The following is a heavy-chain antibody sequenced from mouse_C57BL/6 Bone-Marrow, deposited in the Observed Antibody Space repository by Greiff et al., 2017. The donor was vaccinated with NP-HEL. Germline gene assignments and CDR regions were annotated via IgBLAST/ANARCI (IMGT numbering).Heavy chain of an antibody. CDR2: IDPSDSYT. D-gene: IGHD1-1*01. CDR3: ARSYYCVPYYFDC. Sequence: QVQLQQPGAELVRPGTSVKLSCTASGYTFTSYWMHWVKQRPGQGLEWIGVIDPSDSYTNYIQKFKGKATLTVDTSSSTAYMQLSSLTSEDSAVYYCARSYYCVPYYFDCWGQGTTLTVSS. J-gene: IGHJ2*01. V-gene: IGHV1-59*01. CDR1: GYTFTSYW.